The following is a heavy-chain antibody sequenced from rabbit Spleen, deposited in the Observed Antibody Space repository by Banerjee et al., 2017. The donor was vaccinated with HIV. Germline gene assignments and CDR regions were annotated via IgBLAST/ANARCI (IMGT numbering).Heavy chain of an antibody. D-gene: IGHD8-1*01. CDR3: ARDLVVVIGWNFSL. CDR1: GFSFSSRYY. V-gene: IGHV1S40*01. CDR2: IYGGSSGST. Sequence: QSLEESGGDLVKPGASLTLTCTASGFSFSSRYYMCWVRQAPGKGLEWIACIYGGSSGSTSYASWAKGRFIMSRTSPTKVTLQMTSLTAADTATYFCARDLVVVIGWNFSLWGQGTLVTVS. J-gene: IGHJ4*01.